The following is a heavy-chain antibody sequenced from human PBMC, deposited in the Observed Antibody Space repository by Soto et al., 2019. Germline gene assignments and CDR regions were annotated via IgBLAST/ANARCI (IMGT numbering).Heavy chain of an antibody. V-gene: IGHV3-53*04. CDR2: IYSGGST. Sequence: PGGSLRLSCAASGFTVSSNYMSWVRQAPGKGLEWVSVIYSGGSTYYADSVKGRFTISRHNSKNTLYLQMNSLRAEDTAVYYCARVLWELRPLWFDPWGQGTLVTVSS. D-gene: IGHD1-26*01. J-gene: IGHJ5*02. CDR3: ARVLWELRPLWFDP. CDR1: GFTVSSNY.